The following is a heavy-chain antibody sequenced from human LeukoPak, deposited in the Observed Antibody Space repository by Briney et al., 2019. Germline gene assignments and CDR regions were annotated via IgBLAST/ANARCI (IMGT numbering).Heavy chain of an antibody. D-gene: IGHD6-19*01. CDR1: GGSFSGYY. J-gene: IGHJ2*01. V-gene: IGHV4-34*01. CDR2: INHSGST. Sequence: SETLSLTCAVYGGSFSGYYWSWIRQPPGKGREWIGEINHSGSTNYNPSLKSRVTISVDTSKNQFSLKLSSVTAADTAVYYCARRGYSSGWYLPRYSDLWGRGTLVTVSS. CDR3: ARRGYSSGWYLPRYSDL.